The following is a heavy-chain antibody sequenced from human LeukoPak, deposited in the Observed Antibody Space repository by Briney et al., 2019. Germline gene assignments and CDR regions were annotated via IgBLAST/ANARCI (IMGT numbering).Heavy chain of an antibody. J-gene: IGHJ4*02. V-gene: IGHV3-23*01. CDR1: GFSFWSYG. Sequence: GGSLRLSCAASGFSFWSYGMSWVRQAPGKGLEWVSTTTDSGASKWYADSVKGRFTISRDNSKNTLQLQMNSLRAEDTAVYYCARRDVVVTGHYFDYWGQGILVTVSS. CDR2: TTDSGASK. D-gene: IGHD2-21*02. CDR3: ARRDVVVTGHYFDY.